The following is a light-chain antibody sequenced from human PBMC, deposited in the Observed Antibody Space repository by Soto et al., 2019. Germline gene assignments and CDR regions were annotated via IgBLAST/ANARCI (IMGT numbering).Light chain of an antibody. CDR1: SSDVGGYNY. Sequence: QSALTQPRSVSGSPGQSVTISCTGTSSDVGGYNYVSWYQQHPGKAPKLMIYDVSKRPSGVPDRFSGSKSGNTASLTISGLEVEDGADYSRCSSARGSVVFGGGT. CDR2: DVS. V-gene: IGLV2-11*01. J-gene: IGLJ2*01. CDR3: CSSARGSVV.